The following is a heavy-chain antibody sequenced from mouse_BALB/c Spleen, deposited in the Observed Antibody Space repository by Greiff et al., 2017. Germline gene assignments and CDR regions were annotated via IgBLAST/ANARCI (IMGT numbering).Heavy chain of an antibody. CDR1: GFTFTDYY. V-gene: IGHV7-3*02. Sequence: EVQLVESGGGLVQPGGSLRLSCATSGFTFTDYYMSWVRQPPGKALEWLGFIRNKANGYTTEYSASVKGRFTISRDNSQSILYLQMNTLRAEDSATYYCARGYYGSSYYAMDYWGQGTSVTVSS. J-gene: IGHJ4*01. CDR3: ARGYYGSSYYAMDY. D-gene: IGHD1-1*01. CDR2: IRNKANGYTT.